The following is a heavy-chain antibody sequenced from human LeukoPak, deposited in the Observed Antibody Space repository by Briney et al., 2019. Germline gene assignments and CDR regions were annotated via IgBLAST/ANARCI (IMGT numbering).Heavy chain of an antibody. V-gene: IGHV4-59*08. CDR1: GGSISGFY. J-gene: IGHJ4*02. D-gene: IGHD4-11*01. CDR3: ARQDNDYPYYFDY. Sequence: SETLSLTCTVSGGSISGFYWSWLRQPPGKGLEWIGYIHYSGSTNYNPSLKSRVTISVDTSKNQFSLKLNSVTAADTAVYYCARQDNDYPYYFDYWGQGTLVTVSS. CDR2: IHYSGST.